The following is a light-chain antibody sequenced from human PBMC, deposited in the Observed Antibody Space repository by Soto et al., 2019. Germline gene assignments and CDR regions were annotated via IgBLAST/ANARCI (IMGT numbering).Light chain of an antibody. J-gene: IGKJ5*01. CDR2: GAS. CDR1: QSVSGN. CDR3: QQYNNWLIT. V-gene: IGKV3-15*01. Sequence: EIVMTQSPATLSVSPGERATLSCRASQSVSGNLAWYQQKPGQAPSLLIYGASTRATGLRARFSGSGSGTEFTLTISSLQSEDFAVYYCQQYNNWLITFGQGTRLEIK.